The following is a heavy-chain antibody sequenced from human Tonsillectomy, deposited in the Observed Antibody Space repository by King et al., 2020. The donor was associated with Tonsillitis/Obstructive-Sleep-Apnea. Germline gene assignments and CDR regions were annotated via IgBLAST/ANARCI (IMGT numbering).Heavy chain of an antibody. V-gene: IGHV3-23*04. D-gene: IGHD2-2*01. J-gene: IGHJ1*01. Sequence: VQLVESGGGLVQPGGSLRLSCAASGFTFRNYAMSWVRQAPGKGLEWVSAINDGGLSTYYADFVKGRFTISRDNSKNTLYLQMNSLRAEDTAVYYCAKNWGQWVPTANEYFQHWGQGTLGTVSS. CDR3: AKNWGQWVPTANEYFQH. CDR1: GFTFRNYA. CDR2: INDGGLST.